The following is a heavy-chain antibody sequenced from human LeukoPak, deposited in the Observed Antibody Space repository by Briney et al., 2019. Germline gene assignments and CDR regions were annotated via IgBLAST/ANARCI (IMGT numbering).Heavy chain of an antibody. V-gene: IGHV3-30*18. Sequence: GRSLRLSCAASGFTFSSYGMHWVRQAPGKGLEWVAVIPYDGSNKYYADSVKGRFTISRDNSKNTLYLQMNSLRAEDTAVYYCAKDRYSSSWWYFDYWGQGTLVTVSS. CDR1: GFTFSSYG. CDR3: AKDRYSSSWWYFDY. J-gene: IGHJ4*02. D-gene: IGHD6-13*01. CDR2: IPYDGSNK.